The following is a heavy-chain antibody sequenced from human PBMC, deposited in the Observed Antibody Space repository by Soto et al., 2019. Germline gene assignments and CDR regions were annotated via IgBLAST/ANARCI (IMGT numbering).Heavy chain of an antibody. CDR2: IYYSGST. Sequence: SETLSLTCTVSGGSISSYYWSWIRQPPGKGLEWIGYIYYSGSTNYNPSLKSRVTISVDTSKNQFSLKLSSVTAADTAVYYCARKRPNFYDSSGYYYDPFDYWGQGTLVTVSS. CDR3: ARKRPNFYDSSGYYYDPFDY. J-gene: IGHJ4*02. CDR1: GGSISSYY. D-gene: IGHD3-22*01. V-gene: IGHV4-59*01.